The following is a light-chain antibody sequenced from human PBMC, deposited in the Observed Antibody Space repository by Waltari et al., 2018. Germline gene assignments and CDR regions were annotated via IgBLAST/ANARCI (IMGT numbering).Light chain of an antibody. CDR3: QQYSDWPPT. CDR2: GAS. J-gene: IGKJ1*01. V-gene: IGKV3-15*01. CDR1: QSVSSN. Sequence: ETVVTQSPATLSVSPGERATLSCRASQSVSSNLAWYQQKPGQAPRLLIYGASTRATGFPARFGGSGSGTEFTLTISSLQSEDFAVYYCQQYSDWPPTFGQGTKVEIK.